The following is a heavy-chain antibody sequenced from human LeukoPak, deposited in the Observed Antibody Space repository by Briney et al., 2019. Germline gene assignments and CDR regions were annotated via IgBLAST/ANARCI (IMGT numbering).Heavy chain of an antibody. Sequence: PGGSLRLSCAGSGFTFSTYAMSWVRPAPGKGLEWVSAISGSAGNTYYADSVKGRFTISRDNSKNTVYLQMNSLRAEDTAVYYCARDGGNSWDYWGQGTLVTVSS. CDR1: GFTFSTYA. CDR3: ARDGGNSWDY. D-gene: IGHD6-13*01. V-gene: IGHV3-23*01. J-gene: IGHJ4*02. CDR2: ISGSAGNT.